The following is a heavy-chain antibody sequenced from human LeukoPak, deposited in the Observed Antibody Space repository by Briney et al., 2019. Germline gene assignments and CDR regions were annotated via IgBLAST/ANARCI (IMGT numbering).Heavy chain of an antibody. CDR2: FSYSGSA. V-gene: IGHV4-59*01. J-gene: IGHJ4*02. D-gene: IGHD2-15*01. CDR1: GASITSYY. CDR3: ARGRTASRIISDY. Sequence: SETLSLTCTVSGASITSYYWSWIRQPPGKGLEWIGFFSYSGSANYNPSLKSRVTISVDTSKNQFSLTVTSVTSADTALYFCARGRTASRIISDYWGQGILVTVSS.